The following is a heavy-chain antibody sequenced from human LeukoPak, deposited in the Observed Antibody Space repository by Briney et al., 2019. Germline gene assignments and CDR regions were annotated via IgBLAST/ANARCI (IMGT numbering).Heavy chain of an antibody. V-gene: IGHV4-34*01. CDR2: INHSGST. CDR3: ARVSRILRFLEWSRGYYYGMDV. J-gene: IGHJ6*02. D-gene: IGHD3-3*01. CDR1: GGSFSVYY. Sequence: SETLSLTCAVYGGSFSVYYWSWIRQPPGKGLEWIEEINHSGSTNYNPSLKSRVTISVDTSKNQFSLKLSSVTAADTAVYYCARVSRILRFLEWSRGYYYGMDVWGQGTTVTVSS.